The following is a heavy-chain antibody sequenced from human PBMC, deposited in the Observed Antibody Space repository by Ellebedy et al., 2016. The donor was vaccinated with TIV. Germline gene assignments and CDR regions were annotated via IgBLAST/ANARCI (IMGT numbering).Heavy chain of an antibody. Sequence: ASVKVSCKASGYTFTGYYMHWVRQAPGQGLEWMGWINPNSGGTNYAQKFQGRVTMTRDTSISTAYMELSRLRSDDTAVYYCARQGVVRHNEIFDYWGQGTLVTVSS. V-gene: IGHV1-2*02. J-gene: IGHJ4*02. D-gene: IGHD3-10*01. CDR1: GYTFTGYY. CDR3: ARQGVVRHNEIFDY. CDR2: INPNSGGT.